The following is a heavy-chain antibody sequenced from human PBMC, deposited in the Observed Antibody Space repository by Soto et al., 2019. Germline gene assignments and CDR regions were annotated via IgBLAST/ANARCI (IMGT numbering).Heavy chain of an antibody. CDR3: SRDRDGYNYYFDY. J-gene: IGHJ4*02. CDR2: ISSNGGST. Sequence: PGWSLRLSCAASGFTFSSYAMHWVRQAPGKGLEYVSSISSNGGSTYYANSVKGRFTISRDNSKNTLYLQMGSLRAEDMAVYYWSRDRDGYNYYFDYWGQGTLVTVXX. CDR1: GFTFSSYA. V-gene: IGHV3-64*01. D-gene: IGHD5-12*01.